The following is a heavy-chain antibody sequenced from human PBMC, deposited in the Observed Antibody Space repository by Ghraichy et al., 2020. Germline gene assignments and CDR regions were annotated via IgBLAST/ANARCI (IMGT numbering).Heavy chain of an antibody. Sequence: SGPTLVKPTQTLTLTCTFSGFSLSTSGVGVGWIRQPPGKALEWLALIYWDDDKRYGPSLKSRLTITKDTSKNQVVLTMTNMDPVDTATYYCAHRLVGAAAGLDAFDIWGQGTMVTVSS. CDR3: AHRLVGAAAGLDAFDI. CDR1: GFSLSTSGVG. V-gene: IGHV2-5*05. CDR2: IYWDDDK. D-gene: IGHD6-13*01. J-gene: IGHJ3*02.